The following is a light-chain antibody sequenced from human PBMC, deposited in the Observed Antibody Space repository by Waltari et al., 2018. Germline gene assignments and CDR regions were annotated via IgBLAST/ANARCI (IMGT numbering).Light chain of an antibody. Sequence: QSALTQPASVSGSPGQSITISCTGTSSDVGPSNYVSWYQQYPGKAPKLIIYDVSYRPSGVFRRFSGSKSGNTASLTISGLQAEDEADYYCNSYTTISTWVFGGGTKLTVL. V-gene: IGLV2-14*03. CDR3: NSYTTISTWV. J-gene: IGLJ3*02. CDR2: DVS. CDR1: SSDVGPSNY.